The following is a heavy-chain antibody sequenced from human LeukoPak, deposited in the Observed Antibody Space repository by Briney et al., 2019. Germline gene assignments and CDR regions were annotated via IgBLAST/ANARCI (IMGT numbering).Heavy chain of an antibody. J-gene: IGHJ2*01. CDR2: IYTSGSA. D-gene: IGHD3-10*01. V-gene: IGHV4-4*07. CDR3: AKRGGYWYFDL. CDR1: GGSISSYY. Sequence: SETLSLTCTVSGGSISSYYWSWIRQPAGKGLEWIGRIYTSGSANYNSSFKSRVTISVDTSKNQFSLKLSSVTAADTAVYYCAKRGGYWYFDLWGRGTLVTVSS.